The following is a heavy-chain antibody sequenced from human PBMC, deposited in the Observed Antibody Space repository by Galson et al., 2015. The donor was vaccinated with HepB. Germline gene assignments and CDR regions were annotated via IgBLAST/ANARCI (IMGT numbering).Heavy chain of an antibody. Sequence: SLRLSCAASGFILSNYGMQWVRQPPGRGLQWVAVFSSDGGTQYYADSVKGRFTISRDTSKNMLHLQMNSLRPEETAVYYCVKESGIPQYGAYFDYWGQGALVTVSS. D-gene: IGHD4/OR15-4a*01. CDR1: GFILSNYG. V-gene: IGHV3-30*18. CDR3: VKESGIPQYGAYFDY. J-gene: IGHJ4*02. CDR2: FSSDGGTQ.